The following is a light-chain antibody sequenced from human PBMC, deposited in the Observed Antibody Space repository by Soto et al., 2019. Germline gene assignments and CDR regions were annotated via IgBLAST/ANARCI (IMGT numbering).Light chain of an antibody. Sequence: EIVLTQSPGTLSLSPGERANLSCRSIQSVSSSYLAWYQQKPGQAPRLLIYGASSRATGIPDRFSGSGSGTDFTLTISRLEPEDFAVYYGQQYGSSPPITFGQGTRLEIK. J-gene: IGKJ5*01. V-gene: IGKV3-20*01. CDR2: GAS. CDR1: QSVSSSY. CDR3: QQYGSSPPIT.